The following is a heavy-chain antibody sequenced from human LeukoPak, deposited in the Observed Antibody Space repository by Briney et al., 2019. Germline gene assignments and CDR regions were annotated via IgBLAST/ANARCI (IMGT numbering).Heavy chain of an antibody. V-gene: IGHV3-9*03. D-gene: IGHD3-16*01. CDR3: TRRFSAWAFDI. Sequence: GRSLRLSCAASGFTFDDYAMHWVRQAPGKGLEWVSGISWNSDTLIYADSVKGRFTISRDNAKNSLYLQMNSLRAEDMALYYCTRRFSAWAFDIWGQGTMVTVSS. CDR2: ISWNSDTL. J-gene: IGHJ3*02. CDR1: GFTFDDYA.